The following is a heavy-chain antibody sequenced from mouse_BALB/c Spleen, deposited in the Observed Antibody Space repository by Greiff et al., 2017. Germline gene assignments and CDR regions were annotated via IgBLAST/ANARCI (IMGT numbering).Heavy chain of an antibody. Sequence: EVKLVESGGGLVKPGGSLKLSCAASGFAFSSYDMSWVRQTPEKRLEWVAYISSGGGSTYYPDTVKGRFTISRDNAKNTLYLQMSSLKSEDTAMYYCARYHTAFYAMDYWGQGTSVTVSS. CDR3: ARYHTAFYAMDY. V-gene: IGHV5-12-1*01. D-gene: IGHD1-2*01. CDR2: ISSGGGST. J-gene: IGHJ4*01. CDR1: GFAFSSYD.